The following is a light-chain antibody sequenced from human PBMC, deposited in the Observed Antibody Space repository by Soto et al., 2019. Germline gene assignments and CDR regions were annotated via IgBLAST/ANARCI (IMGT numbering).Light chain of an antibody. V-gene: IGKV4-1*01. CDR3: QQYYSTPRT. CDR1: QSVLFTSSNKNF. Sequence: DTVMTQSPDSLAVSLGERATINCKSSQSVLFTSSNKNFLTWYQQKPGQPPKLLIYWASTRESGVPDRFSGSGSGTNFTLTISSLQAEDVAVYYCQQYYSTPRTFGQGTKLEIK. J-gene: IGKJ2*01. CDR2: WAS.